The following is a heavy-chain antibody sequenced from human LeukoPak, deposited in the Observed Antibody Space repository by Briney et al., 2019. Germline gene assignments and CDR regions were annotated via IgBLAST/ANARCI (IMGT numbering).Heavy chain of an antibody. J-gene: IGHJ4*02. D-gene: IGHD2-15*01. CDR3: VGGVVVAATPGHFNY. CDR1: GFTFSSYE. V-gene: IGHV4-59*05. Sequence: LRLSCAASGFTFSSYEMNWVRQAPGKGLEWIASIHYYSGSTYYNPSLKSRVTISVDTSKIQVSLKLSSVTAADTAVYFCVGGVVVAATPGHFNYWGQGTLVTVSS. CDR2: IHYYSGST.